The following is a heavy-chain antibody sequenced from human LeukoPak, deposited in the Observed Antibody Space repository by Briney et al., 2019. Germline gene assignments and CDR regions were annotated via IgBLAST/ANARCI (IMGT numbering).Heavy chain of an antibody. CDR3: ARAQGRLVPPAY. D-gene: IGHD6-19*01. V-gene: IGHV4-34*01. J-gene: IGHJ4*02. Sequence: SETLSLTCAVYGGSFSGYYWSWICQPPGKGLERIGEMNHSGSTNYNPSLKSRVTISADTSKKQFSLRLSSVTAADTAVYFCARAQGRLVPPAYWGRGTLVTVSS. CDR2: MNHSGST. CDR1: GGSFSGYY.